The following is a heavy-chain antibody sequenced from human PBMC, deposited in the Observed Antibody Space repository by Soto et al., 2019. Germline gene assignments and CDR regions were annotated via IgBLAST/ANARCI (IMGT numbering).Heavy chain of an antibody. V-gene: IGHV1-3*01. Sequence: VHLVQSGDEVRKPGATLKVSCKASGYTLRSYAMHWVRQAPGQRLGWMGWTNADYSNKKSSQKFQDSVTISRDTCVSTVYMELTRLRSEDTAVYYCARDTGDGTFEFWGQGTLVTVSS. CDR3: ARDTGDGTFEF. CDR1: GYTLRSYA. D-gene: IGHD7-27*01. J-gene: IGHJ4*02. CDR2: TNADYSNK.